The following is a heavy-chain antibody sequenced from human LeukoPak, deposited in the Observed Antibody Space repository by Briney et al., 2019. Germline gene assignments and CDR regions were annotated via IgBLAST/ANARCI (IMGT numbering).Heavy chain of an antibody. CDR2: IKQDGSEK. D-gene: IGHD3-10*01. CDR1: GFTVSSNY. Sequence: GGSLRLSCAASGFTVSSNYMSWARQAPGKGLEWVANIKQDGSEKYYVDSVKGRFTISRDNAKNSLYLQMNSLRAEDTAVYYCAREAPYYYGSGSYPADYWGQGTLVTVSS. J-gene: IGHJ4*02. V-gene: IGHV3-7*01. CDR3: AREAPYYYGSGSYPADY.